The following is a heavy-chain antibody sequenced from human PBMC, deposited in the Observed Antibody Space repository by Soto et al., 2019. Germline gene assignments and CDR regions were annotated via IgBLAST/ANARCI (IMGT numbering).Heavy chain of an antibody. D-gene: IGHD3-22*01. CDR3: ARXSSGYYGFDY. V-gene: IGHV2-5*02. CDR1: GFSLTTRGVG. Sequence: QITLKESGPTLVKPTQTLTXTXTXXGFSLTTRGVGVGWIRQPPGKALEWLALVYWDDDERYSPSLKSRLTITKDTSKNWVVLTMTNMDPVDTATYYCARXSSGYYGFDYWGQGTLVTVSS. CDR2: VYWDDDE. J-gene: IGHJ4*02.